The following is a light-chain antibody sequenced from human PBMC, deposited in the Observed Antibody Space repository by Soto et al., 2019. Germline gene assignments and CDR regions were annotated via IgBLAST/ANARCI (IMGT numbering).Light chain of an antibody. CDR2: GNS. CDR1: SSNIAAGYD. Sequence: QSVLTQPPSVSGAPGQRVTISCTGSSSNIAAGYDVHWYQQLPGTAPKLLIYGNSNRPSGVPDRFSGSKSGTSASLAITGLQAEDEAYYYCQSYDSSLSVHVVFGGGTKLTVL. J-gene: IGLJ2*01. V-gene: IGLV1-40*01. CDR3: QSYDSSLSVHVV.